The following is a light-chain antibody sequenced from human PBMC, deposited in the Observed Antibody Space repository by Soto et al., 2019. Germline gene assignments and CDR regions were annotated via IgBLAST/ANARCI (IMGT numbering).Light chain of an antibody. J-gene: IGKJ1*01. CDR3: MQSVQTPPT. Sequence: DFVMTQSPLSLSVTPGEPASISCRSSRSLLHSNGDHYLDWYLQRPGQSPQLLIYLGSVRAAGVPDRFSGSGSGTDVALHISRVEAEDVGVYYCMQSVQTPPTFGQGIKVEI. CDR1: RSLLHSNGDHY. V-gene: IGKV2-28*01. CDR2: LGS.